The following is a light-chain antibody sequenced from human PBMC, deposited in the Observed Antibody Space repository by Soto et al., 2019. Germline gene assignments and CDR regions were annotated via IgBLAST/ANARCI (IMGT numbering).Light chain of an antibody. V-gene: IGLV2-14*01. CDR2: EVS. J-gene: IGLJ3*02. CDR1: SSDVDGYNY. Sequence: QSVLTQPASVSGSPGQSITISCTGTSSDVDGYNYVSWYQQHPGKAPKLMIYEVSNRPSGFSNRFSGSKSGNTASLTISGLQAEDEADYYCSSYTSSSTLVFGGGTKLTVL. CDR3: SSYTSSSTLV.